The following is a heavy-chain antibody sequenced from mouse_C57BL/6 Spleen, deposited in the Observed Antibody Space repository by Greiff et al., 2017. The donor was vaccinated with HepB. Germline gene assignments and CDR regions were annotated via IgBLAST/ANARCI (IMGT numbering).Heavy chain of an antibody. Sequence: EVQGVESGEGLVKPGGSLKLSCAASGFTFSSYAMSWVRQTPEKRLEWVAYISSGGDYIYYADTVKGRFTISRDNARNTLYLQMSSLKSEDTAMYYCTRDGNSYYFDYWGQGTTLTVSS. D-gene: IGHD2-1*01. CDR3: TRDGNSYYFDY. V-gene: IGHV5-9-1*02. CDR1: GFTFSSYA. J-gene: IGHJ2*01. CDR2: ISSGGDYI.